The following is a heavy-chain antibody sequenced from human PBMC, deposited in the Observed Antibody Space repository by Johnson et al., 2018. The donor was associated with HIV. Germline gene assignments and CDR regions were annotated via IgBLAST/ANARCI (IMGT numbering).Heavy chain of an antibody. Sequence: QVQLVESGGGVVQPGRSLRLSCAASGFTFSSYAMHWVRQAPGKGLEWVAVIWYDGSNKYYADSVRGLITISRDNSKITLYLQMNSLRAEDTAVYYCARERFSDILTGYHAFDVWGQGTMVTVSS. CDR2: IWYDGSNK. V-gene: IGHV3-30*04. CDR3: ARERFSDILTGYHAFDV. D-gene: IGHD3-9*01. J-gene: IGHJ3*01. CDR1: GFTFSSYA.